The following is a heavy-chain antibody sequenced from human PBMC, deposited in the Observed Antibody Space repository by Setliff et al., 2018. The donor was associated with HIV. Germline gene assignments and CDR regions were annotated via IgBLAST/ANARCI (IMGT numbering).Heavy chain of an antibody. J-gene: IGHJ3*01. CDR3: ARHNCGTTACYGVVV. Sequence: PSETLSLTCTVSGGAISSSSYYWGWIRQPPGKGLEWIGSIYYSGSTYYNPSLKSRVTISVDTSKNQFSLKLSSVTAADTAVYYCARHNCGTTACYGVVVWGQGTMVTVSS. D-gene: IGHD2-2*01. V-gene: IGHV4-39*07. CDR1: GGAISSSSYY. CDR2: IYYSGST.